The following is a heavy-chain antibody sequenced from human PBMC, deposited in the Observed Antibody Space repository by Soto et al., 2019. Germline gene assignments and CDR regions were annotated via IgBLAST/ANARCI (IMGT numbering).Heavy chain of an antibody. CDR1: GYTFTSDG. CDR3: EGDAHSGVVAWCRAMAV. J-gene: IGHJ6*04. V-gene: IGHV1-18*04. Sequence: QVQLVQAGAEVKKPGPSVKVSCKASGYTFTSDGASWVRQAPGHGLEWMGGISGYNGNTNYAQRFRDIVTLTTDTSTSTDYMDLRRLRSDDSAVYYCEGDAHSGVVAWCRAMAVWGEGTTITVSS. D-gene: IGHD2-15*01. CDR2: ISGYNGNT.